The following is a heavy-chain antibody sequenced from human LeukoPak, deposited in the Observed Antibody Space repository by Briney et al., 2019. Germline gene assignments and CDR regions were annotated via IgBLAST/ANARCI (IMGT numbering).Heavy chain of an antibody. CDR1: GYTFTSYY. Sequence: ASVKISCKASGYTFTSYYMHWVRQAPGQGLEWMGIINPSGGSTSYAQKFQGRVTMTRDTSSSTVYMELSSLRSEDTAVYYCARPYSSSWYYGYWGQGTLVTVSS. V-gene: IGHV1-46*01. CDR3: ARPYSSSWYYGY. D-gene: IGHD6-13*01. J-gene: IGHJ4*02. CDR2: INPSGGST.